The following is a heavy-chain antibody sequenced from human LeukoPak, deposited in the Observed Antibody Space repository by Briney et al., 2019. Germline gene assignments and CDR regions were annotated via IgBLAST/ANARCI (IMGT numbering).Heavy chain of an antibody. CDR2: ISYHGTNK. CDR1: GFTFTSYA. V-gene: IGHV3-30-3*01. CDR3: ARDPTGGYRHFDF. Sequence: PGGSLRLSCAASGFTFTSYAMHWVRQAPGKGLKWVALISYHGTNKYYADSVKGRFTISSDNSKNTLYLQMNSLRTEDTAVYYCARDPTGGYRHFDFWGQGTLVTVSS. J-gene: IGHJ4*02. D-gene: IGHD2-8*02.